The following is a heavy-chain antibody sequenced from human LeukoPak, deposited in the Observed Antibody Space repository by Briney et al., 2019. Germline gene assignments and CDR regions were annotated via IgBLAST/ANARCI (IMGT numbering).Heavy chain of an antibody. Sequence: SRTLSLTCAISGDRVSSNSAAWNWIRQSPSRGLEWLGRTYYRSKWYNDYAVAVKSRITINPDTSKNQFSLQLNSVTPEDTAVYYCARGHNWSESGFDYWGQGTLVTVSS. D-gene: IGHD1-1*01. V-gene: IGHV6-1*01. CDR2: TYYRSKWYN. CDR3: ARGHNWSESGFDY. J-gene: IGHJ4*02. CDR1: GDRVSSNSAA.